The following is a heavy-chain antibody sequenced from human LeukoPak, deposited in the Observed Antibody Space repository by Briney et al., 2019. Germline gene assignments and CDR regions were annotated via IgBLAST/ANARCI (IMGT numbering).Heavy chain of an antibody. CDR2: ISGSGGST. J-gene: IGHJ4*02. Sequence: GGSLRLSCAASGFTFSSYAMSWVRQAPGKGLEWVSAISGSGGSTYYADSVKGRFTISRDNSKNTLYLQMNSLRAEDTAVYYCANPVSALYYDSSGYIDWGQGTLVTVSS. CDR1: GFTFSSYA. D-gene: IGHD3-22*01. V-gene: IGHV3-23*01. CDR3: ANPVSALYYDSSGYID.